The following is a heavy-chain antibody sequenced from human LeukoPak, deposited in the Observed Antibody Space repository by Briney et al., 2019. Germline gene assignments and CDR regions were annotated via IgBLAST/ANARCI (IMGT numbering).Heavy chain of an antibody. D-gene: IGHD6-13*01. CDR2: SGTASDT. J-gene: IGHJ4*02. V-gene: IGHV3-23*01. CDR3: AKKTPGTYPFDY. CDR1: GFTFSSSA. Sequence: GGSLRLSCAASGFTFSSSAMNWVRQVPRKGLEWVSASGTASDTYYADSVKGRFTISRDDSKNTLYLQMTSLRAEDAAVYYCAKKTPGTYPFDYWGQGTLVTVSP.